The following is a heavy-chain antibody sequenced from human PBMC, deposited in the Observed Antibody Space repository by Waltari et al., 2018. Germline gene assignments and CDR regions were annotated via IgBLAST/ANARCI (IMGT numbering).Heavy chain of an antibody. J-gene: IGHJ4*02. CDR3: AREVGYYDSSGYYQHVDY. D-gene: IGHD3-22*01. V-gene: IGHV3-48*04. Sequence: VQLVESGGGVVQPGGSLRLSCAASGFTFSSYGMHWFRQAPGKGLEWVSYISSSSSTIYYADSVKGRFTISRDNAKNSLYLQMNSLRAEDTAVYYCAREVGYYDSSGYYQHVDYWGQGTLVTVSS. CDR2: ISSSSSTI. CDR1: GFTFSSYG.